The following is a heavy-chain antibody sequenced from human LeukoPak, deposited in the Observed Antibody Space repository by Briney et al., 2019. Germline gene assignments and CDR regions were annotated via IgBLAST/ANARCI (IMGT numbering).Heavy chain of an antibody. CDR3: AKYYYDSSGYYWYYYYMDV. D-gene: IGHD3-22*01. V-gene: IGHV3-30*18. CDR1: GFTFSSYG. Sequence: GALRLSCAASGFTFSSYGMHWVRQAPGKGLEWVAVISYDGSNKYYADSVKGRFTISRDNSKNTLYLQMNSLRAEDTAVYYCAKYYYDSSGYYWYYYYMDVWGKGTTVTVSS. CDR2: ISYDGSNK. J-gene: IGHJ6*03.